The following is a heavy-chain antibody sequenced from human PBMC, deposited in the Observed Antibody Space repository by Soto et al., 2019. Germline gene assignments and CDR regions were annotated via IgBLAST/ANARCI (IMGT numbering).Heavy chain of an antibody. Sequence: PGGSLRLSGAVAAFVFIGYAMGFVRPAPGKGLEWLSYISSSSSTIYYADSVKGRFTISRDNAKNSLYLQMNSLRAEDTAVYYCARVNNSYASYGMDVWGQGTTVTVSS. CDR1: AFVFIGYA. D-gene: IGHD2-21*01. CDR3: ARVNNSYASYGMDV. CDR2: ISSSSSTI. J-gene: IGHJ6*02. V-gene: IGHV3-48*01.